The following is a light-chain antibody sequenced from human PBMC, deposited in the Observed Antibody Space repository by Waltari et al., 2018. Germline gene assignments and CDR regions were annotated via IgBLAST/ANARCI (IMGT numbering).Light chain of an antibody. Sequence: QSALTQPRSVSGSPGQSVTISCTGTSGDVGGYYYVSWYQQYPGKAPKLLIYSVTRSPSGVPGCFSGSSSGNTASLTISGLQPEDEADYYCSSYAGSDTYILFGGGTKLTVL. V-gene: IGLV2-11*01. CDR3: SSYAGSDTYIL. CDR2: SVT. J-gene: IGLJ2*01. CDR1: SGDVGGYYY.